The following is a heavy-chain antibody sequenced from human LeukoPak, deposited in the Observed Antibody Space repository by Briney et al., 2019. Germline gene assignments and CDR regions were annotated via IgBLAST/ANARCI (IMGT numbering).Heavy chain of an antibody. CDR2: IYPGDSDT. Sequence: KISCKGSGYSFTSYWIGWVRQMPGKGLEWMGIIYPGDSDTRYSPSFQGQVTISADKSISTAYLQWRSLKASDTAMYYCARHLGRTTVLFDYWGQGALVTVSS. J-gene: IGHJ4*02. V-gene: IGHV5-51*01. CDR3: ARHLGRTTVLFDY. CDR1: GYSFTSYW. D-gene: IGHD3-10*01.